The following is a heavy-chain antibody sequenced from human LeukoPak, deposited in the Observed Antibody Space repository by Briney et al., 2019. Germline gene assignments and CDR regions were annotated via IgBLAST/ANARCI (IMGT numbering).Heavy chain of an antibody. J-gene: IGHJ4*02. Sequence: SETLSLTCTVSGGSISSYYWSWVRQPPGKGLEWIGYIYYSGSTYYNPSLKSRVTISVDTSKNQFSLKLSSVTAADTAVYYCARATIVVVVAANYYFDYWGQGTLATVSS. D-gene: IGHD2-15*01. V-gene: IGHV4-59*06. CDR1: GGSISSYY. CDR2: IYYSGST. CDR3: ARATIVVVVAANYYFDY.